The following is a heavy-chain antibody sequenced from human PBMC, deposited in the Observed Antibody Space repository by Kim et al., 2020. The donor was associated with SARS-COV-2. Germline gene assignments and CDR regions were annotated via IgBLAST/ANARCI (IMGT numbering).Heavy chain of an antibody. J-gene: IGHJ6*02. V-gene: IGHV3-48*03. D-gene: IGHD2-15*01. CDR3: ARDGGYCSGGSCSDYYGMDV. CDR1: GFTFSSYE. CDR2: ISSSGSTI. Sequence: GGSLRLSCAASGFTFSSYEMNWVRQAPGKGLEWVSYISSSGSTIYYADSVKGRFTISRDNAKNSLYLQMNSLRAEDTAVYYCARDGGYCSGGSCSDYYGMDVWGQGTTVTVSS.